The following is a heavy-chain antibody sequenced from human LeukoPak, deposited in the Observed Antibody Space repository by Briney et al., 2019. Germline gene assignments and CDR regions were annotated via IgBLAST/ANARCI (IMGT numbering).Heavy chain of an antibody. J-gene: IGHJ4*02. CDR1: GFTFSSYG. CDR2: IWYDGSNK. CDR3: ARNYGSGPNPGDY. D-gene: IGHD3-10*01. Sequence: QVGGSLRLSCAASGFTFSSYGMHWVRQAPGKGLEWVAVIWYDGSNKYYVDSVKGRFTISRDNSKNTLYLQMNSLRTEDTAVYYCARNYGSGPNPGDYWGQGTLVTVSS. V-gene: IGHV3-33*01.